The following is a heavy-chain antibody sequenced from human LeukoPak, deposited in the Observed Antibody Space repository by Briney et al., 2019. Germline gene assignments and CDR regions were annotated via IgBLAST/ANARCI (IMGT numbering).Heavy chain of an antibody. J-gene: IGHJ4*02. D-gene: IGHD2/OR15-2a*01. CDR1: GFTFSTYW. Sequence: GGSLRLSCTASGFTFSTYWMHWVRQAPGRGLMWVSRVNGDGSSTVYADSVKGRFTISRDNAKNTLYLQMHSLRAEDTGVYYCTRDLSPAHFWGQGALVTVSS. CDR3: TRDLSPAHF. CDR2: VNGDGSST. V-gene: IGHV3-74*01.